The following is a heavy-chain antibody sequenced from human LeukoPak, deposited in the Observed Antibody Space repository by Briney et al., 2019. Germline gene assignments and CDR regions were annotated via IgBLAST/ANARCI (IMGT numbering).Heavy chain of an antibody. D-gene: IGHD6-13*01. J-gene: IGHJ4*02. Sequence: ASVKLSCKASGYTFSSYYIHWVRQAPGQGLEWMGIINPSGGTTSYAQKVQGRVTMTRDTSTNTVYMELSSLRSEDTAVFYCARAAAGSELDYWGQGTLVTVSS. CDR2: INPSGGTT. CDR3: ARAAAGSELDY. CDR1: GYTFSSYY. V-gene: IGHV1-46*01.